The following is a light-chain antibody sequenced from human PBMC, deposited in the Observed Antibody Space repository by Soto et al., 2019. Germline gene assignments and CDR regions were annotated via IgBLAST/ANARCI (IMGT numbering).Light chain of an antibody. CDR2: GAS. J-gene: IGKJ1*01. CDR1: QSVSSSY. V-gene: IGKV3-20*01. Sequence: EIVLTQSPGTLSLSPGERATLSCRASQSVSSSYLAWYQQKPGQAPRLLIYGASSRATGIPDRFSGSGYGKDFTLTISTLEPEDFAVYYCQQYGSSPLFGQGTKVEIK. CDR3: QQYGSSPL.